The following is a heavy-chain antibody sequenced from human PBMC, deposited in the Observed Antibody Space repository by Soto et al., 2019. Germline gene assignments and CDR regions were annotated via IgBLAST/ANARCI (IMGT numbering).Heavy chain of an antibody. CDR1: GFTFSSYG. V-gene: IGHV3-33*01. Sequence: GGSLRLSCAASGFTFSSYGMHWVRQAPGKGLEWVSVICSNGNNTYYADPVKGRFTISRDNSKRTLYLQMNSLRAEDTAIYYCATDPRGPDYWGQGTQVTVS. J-gene: IGHJ4*02. CDR3: ATDPRGPDY. CDR2: ICSNGNNT.